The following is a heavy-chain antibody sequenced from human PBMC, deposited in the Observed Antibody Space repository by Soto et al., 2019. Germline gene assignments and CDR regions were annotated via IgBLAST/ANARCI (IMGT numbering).Heavy chain of an antibody. CDR3: ARRGYSGYGYYYYYGMDV. CDR2: IIPIFGTA. CDR1: GGTFSSYA. J-gene: IGHJ6*02. D-gene: IGHD5-12*01. V-gene: IGHV1-69*01. Sequence: QVQLVQSGAEVKKPGSSAKVSCKASGGTFSSYAISWVRQAPGQGLEWMGGIIPIFGTANYAQKFQGRVTITADESTSTAYMELSSLRSEDTAVYYCARRGYSGYGYYYYYGMDVWGQGTTVTVSS.